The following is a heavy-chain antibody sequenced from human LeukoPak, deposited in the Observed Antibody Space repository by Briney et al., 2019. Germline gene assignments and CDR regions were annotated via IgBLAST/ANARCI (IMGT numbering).Heavy chain of an antibody. CDR1: GFTFTSSA. J-gene: IGHJ3*02. D-gene: IGHD1-1*01. CDR3: AAGFWSRTTGAFDI. V-gene: IGHV1-58*02. Sequence: EASVKVSCKASGFTFTSSAMQWVRQARGQRLEWIGWIVVGSGNTNYAQKFQERVTITRDMSTSTAYMELSSLRSEDTAVYYCAAGFWSRTTGAFDIRGQGTMVTVSS. CDR2: IVVGSGNT.